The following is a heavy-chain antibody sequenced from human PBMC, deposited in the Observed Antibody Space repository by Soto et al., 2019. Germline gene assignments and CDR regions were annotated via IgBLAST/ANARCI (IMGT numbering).Heavy chain of an antibody. D-gene: IGHD2-8*01. CDR1: GFSFSTYT. V-gene: IGHV3-23*01. Sequence: GSLRLSCAASGFSFSTYTMSWVRRAPGKGLEWVSAISGSGGSPSYADSVQGRFTISRDNPKKTLYLQMNSLRAEDTAVYYCAKARCTTSNCYVPDYWGQGTLVTVSS. CDR3: AKARCTTSNCYVPDY. J-gene: IGHJ4*02. CDR2: ISGSGGSP.